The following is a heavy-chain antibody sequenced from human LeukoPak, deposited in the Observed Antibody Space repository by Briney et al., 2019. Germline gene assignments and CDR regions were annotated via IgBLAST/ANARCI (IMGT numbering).Heavy chain of an antibody. CDR2: IYYSGST. CDR1: GGSIDSNY. CDR3: ARDSYNYGSGSFDY. D-gene: IGHD5-18*01. J-gene: IGHJ4*02. Sequence: SETLSLTCIVSGGSIDSNYWSWIRQPPGKGLEWIGYIYYSGSTYYNPSLKSRVTISVDTSKNQFSLKLSSVTAADTAVYYCARDSYNYGSGSFDYWGQGTLVTVSS. V-gene: IGHV4-59*12.